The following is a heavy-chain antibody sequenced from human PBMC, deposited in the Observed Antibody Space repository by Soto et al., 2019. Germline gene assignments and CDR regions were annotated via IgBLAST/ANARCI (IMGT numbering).Heavy chain of an antibody. CDR3: AKDSPRNYFDY. J-gene: IGHJ4*02. CDR2: ISGGGST. CDR1: GFTFSSSA. Sequence: PGGSLRLSCAASGFTFSSSAISWVPQAPGKGLEWVSSISGGGSTYYADSVKGRFTISRDNSKNTLYLQMNSLRAEDTAVYYCAKDSPRNYFDYWGQGTLVTVSS. V-gene: IGHV3-23*01.